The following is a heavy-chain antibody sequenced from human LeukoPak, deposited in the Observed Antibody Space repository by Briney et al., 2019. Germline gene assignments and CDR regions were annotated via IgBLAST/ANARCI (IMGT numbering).Heavy chain of an antibody. CDR2: IYYSGST. CDR3: AREREYCSGGSCRRWFDP. J-gene: IGHJ5*02. V-gene: IGHV4-59*01. CDR1: GGSISSYY. Sequence: SETLSLTCTVSGGSISSYYWNCIRQPPGKGLEWIGYIYYSGSTNFNPSHKSRVTISVDTSKNHFSLKLSSVTAADTAVYYCAREREYCSGGSCRRWFDPWGQGTLVTVSS. D-gene: IGHD2-15*01.